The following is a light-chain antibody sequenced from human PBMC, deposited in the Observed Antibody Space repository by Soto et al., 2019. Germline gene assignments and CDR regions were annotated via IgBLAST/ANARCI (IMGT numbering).Light chain of an antibody. J-gene: IGKJ1*01. CDR3: QQYKNWPRT. CDR2: GAS. Sequence: ETVMTQSPATLSVSPGERATLSCTASQSVSSNLAWYQQKPGQAPRLLIYGASTRATGISARFSGSGSGTEFTLTISSLQSEDFALYYCQQYKNWPRTLGQGTKV. CDR1: QSVSSN. V-gene: IGKV3-15*01.